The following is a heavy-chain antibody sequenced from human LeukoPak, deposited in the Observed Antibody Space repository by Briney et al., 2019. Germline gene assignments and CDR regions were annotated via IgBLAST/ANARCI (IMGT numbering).Heavy chain of an antibody. J-gene: IGHJ4*02. D-gene: IGHD3-10*01. Sequence: GGSLRLSRAASGFTVSSNYMSWVRQAPGKGLEWVSVIYSGGSTYYADSVKGRFTISRDNSKNTLYLQMNSLRAEDTVVYYCARDRFGEFVDYWGQGTLVTVSS. CDR3: ARDRFGEFVDY. V-gene: IGHV3-53*01. CDR1: GFTVSSNY. CDR2: IYSGGST.